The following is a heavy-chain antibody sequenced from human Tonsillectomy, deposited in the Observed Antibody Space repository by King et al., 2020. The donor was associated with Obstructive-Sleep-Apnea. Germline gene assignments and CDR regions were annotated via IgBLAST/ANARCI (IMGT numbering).Heavy chain of an antibody. Sequence: QLQESGPGLVMPSETLSLSCTVSGGSISNSSYYWGWIRQPPGKGLEWIGNIYYSGSTYYNPSLKSRVTISVDTSKNQFSLRLSSVTAADTAVYYCARDLYYFGSGSHSPFDPWGQGTLVTVSS. CDR1: GGSISNSSYY. D-gene: IGHD3-10*01. CDR2: IYYSGST. J-gene: IGHJ5*02. CDR3: ARDLYYFGSGSHSPFDP. V-gene: IGHV4-39*07.